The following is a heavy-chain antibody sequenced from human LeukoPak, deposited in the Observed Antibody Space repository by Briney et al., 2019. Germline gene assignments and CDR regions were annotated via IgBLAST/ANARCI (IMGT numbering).Heavy chain of an antibody. D-gene: IGHD2-2*01. V-gene: IGHV4-59*12. Sequence: SETLSLTCAVSGDSISSYYWSWFRQSPGKGLEWIGYVYYTGSTNYNPSLKSRVTISLDTSKNQFSLKLSSVTAADTAVYYCARGSDIVVVPAAKSRTTYYFDYWGQGTLVTVSS. CDR3: ARGSDIVVVPAAKSRTTYYFDY. J-gene: IGHJ4*02. CDR1: GDSISSYY. CDR2: VYYTGST.